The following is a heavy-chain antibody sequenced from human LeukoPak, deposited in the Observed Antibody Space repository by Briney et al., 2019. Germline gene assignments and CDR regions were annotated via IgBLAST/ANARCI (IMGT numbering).Heavy chain of an antibody. J-gene: IGHJ4*02. CDR1: GYTFTSYG. CDR2: ISAYNGNT. Sequence: ASVTVSFTSSGYTFTSYGISWVRQAPGQGLEWMGWISAYNGNTNYAQKLRGSVTMNTDKSTSTAYMELRSLRSDDTAVYYCARDKDQLMSHWGQGTLVTVSS. V-gene: IGHV1-18*01. D-gene: IGHD2-2*01. CDR3: ARDKDQLMSH.